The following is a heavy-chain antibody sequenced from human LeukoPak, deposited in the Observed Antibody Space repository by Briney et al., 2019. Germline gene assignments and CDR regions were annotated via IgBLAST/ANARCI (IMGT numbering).Heavy chain of an antibody. Sequence: GGSLRLSCAASGFTFRSYWMSWLRQAPGKGPEWVANIRQEGSEKYYMYSVKGRFTISRDNAKTSLYLQKNSLRADDTAMYYCARDFSAQVPVTIHDNWFDPWGQGTLVIVSS. V-gene: IGHV3-7*01. D-gene: IGHD2-2*01. CDR1: GFTFRSYW. CDR2: IRQEGSEK. CDR3: ARDFSAQVPVTIHDNWFDP. J-gene: IGHJ5*02.